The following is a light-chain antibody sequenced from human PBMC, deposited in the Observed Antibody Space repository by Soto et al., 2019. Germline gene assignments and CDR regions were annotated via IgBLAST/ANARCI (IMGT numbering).Light chain of an antibody. CDR1: QSISYW. J-gene: IGKJ1*01. CDR3: QQYNSYWT. CDR2: DAS. Sequence: DIQMTQSPSTLSASVGDRVTITCRASQSISYWLAWYQQKPGRAPKLLIYDASSLETGVPSKFSGSGSGTEFTLTISSLQTEDFATYYCQQYNSYWTFGQGTKVEIK. V-gene: IGKV1-5*01.